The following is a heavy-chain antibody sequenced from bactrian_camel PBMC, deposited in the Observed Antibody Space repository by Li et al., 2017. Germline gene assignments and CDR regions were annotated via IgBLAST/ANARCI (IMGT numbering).Heavy chain of an antibody. CDR3: TSTPRRYYTGEPY. Sequence: DVQLVESGGGLVQPGGSLRLSCAASGFTFTTWVRQTPGKGLEWVSGIRRDGGATWFPESVKDRFAISRDNARNTLHLQLSSLNAEDTAMYYCTSTPRRYYTGEPYWGQGTQVTVS. CDR1: GFTFTT. V-gene: IGHV3S42*01. J-gene: IGHJ4*01. D-gene: IGHD2*01. CDR2: IRRDGGAT.